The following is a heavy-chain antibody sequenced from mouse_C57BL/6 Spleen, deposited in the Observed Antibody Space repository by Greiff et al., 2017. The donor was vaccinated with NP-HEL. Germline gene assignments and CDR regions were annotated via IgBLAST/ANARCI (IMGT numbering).Heavy chain of an antibody. CDR3: ARADYSGSSYEFDY. Sequence: VQLQQSGAELVRPGTSVKMSCKASGYTFTNYWIGWAKQRPGHGLEWIGDIYPGGGYTNYNEKFKGKATLTADKSSSTAYMQFSSLTSEDSAIYYCARADYSGSSYEFDYWGQGTTLTVSS. V-gene: IGHV1-63*01. CDR2: IYPGGGYT. J-gene: IGHJ2*01. CDR1: GYTFTNYW. D-gene: IGHD1-1*01.